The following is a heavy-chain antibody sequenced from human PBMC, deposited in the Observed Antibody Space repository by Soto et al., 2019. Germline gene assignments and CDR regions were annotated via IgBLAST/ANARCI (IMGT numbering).Heavy chain of an antibody. V-gene: IGHV3-23*01. Sequence: VQLLESGGGLVQPGGSLRLSCVASGFSFGTYAMTWVRQVPGKGLEWVSTMSGGIGSTFYADSVKGRFTISRDISKKMLFLHMNGLRGEDTGTYYGAKGAARYFDYWGRGTLVTVSS. CDR1: GFSFGTYA. CDR3: AKGAARYFDY. J-gene: IGHJ4*02. D-gene: IGHD1-26*01. CDR2: MSGGIGST.